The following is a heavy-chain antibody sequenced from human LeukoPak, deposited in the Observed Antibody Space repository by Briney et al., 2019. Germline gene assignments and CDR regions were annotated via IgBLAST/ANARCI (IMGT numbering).Heavy chain of an antibody. CDR1: GFTFSSYS. CDR3: ARDLAHYYDSSGYPYDY. J-gene: IGHJ4*02. Sequence: GGSLRLSCAASGFTFSSYSMNWVHQAPGKGLEWVSSISSSSSYIYYADSVKGRFTISRDNAKNSLYLQMNSLRAEDTAVYYCARDLAHYYDSSGYPYDYWGQGTLVTVSS. D-gene: IGHD3-22*01. V-gene: IGHV3-21*01. CDR2: ISSSSSYI.